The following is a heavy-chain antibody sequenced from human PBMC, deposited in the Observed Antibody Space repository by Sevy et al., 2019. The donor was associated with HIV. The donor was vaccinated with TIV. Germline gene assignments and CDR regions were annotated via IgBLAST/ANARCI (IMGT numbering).Heavy chain of an antibody. CDR3: ARQDNWNHYYYYGMDV. V-gene: IGHV4-39*01. CDR1: DGSISSSSYY. CDR2: IYYSGST. Sequence: SETLSLTCTVSDGSISSSSYYWGWIRQPPGKGLEWIGSIYYSGSTYYNPSLKSRVTISVDTSKNQFSLKLSSVTAADTAVYYCARQDNWNHYYYYGMDVWGQGTTVTVSS. D-gene: IGHD1-20*01. J-gene: IGHJ6*02.